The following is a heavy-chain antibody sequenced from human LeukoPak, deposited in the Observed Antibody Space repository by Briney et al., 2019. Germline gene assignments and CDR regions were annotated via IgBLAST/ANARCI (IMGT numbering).Heavy chain of an antibody. CDR3: ARIMRVDYGTYYFDY. CDR1: GFTFSDHY. Sequence: GGSLRLPCAASGFTFSDHYIDWVRQAPGKGLEWVGRARNRGDGYTTQYAASVKGRFTFSRDDSENTVYLQMNSLKTEDTAVYFCARIMRVDYGTYYFDYWGQGTLVTVSS. V-gene: IGHV3-72*01. D-gene: IGHD4/OR15-4a*01. CDR2: ARNRGDGYTT. J-gene: IGHJ4*02.